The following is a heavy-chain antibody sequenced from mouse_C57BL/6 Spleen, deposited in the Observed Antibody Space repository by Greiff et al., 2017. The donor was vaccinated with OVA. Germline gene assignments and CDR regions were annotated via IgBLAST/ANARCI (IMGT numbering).Heavy chain of an antibody. CDR1: GYAFSSSW. J-gene: IGHJ1*03. CDR2: IYPGDGDT. V-gene: IGHV1-82*01. Sequence: VQVVESGPELVKPGASVKISCKASGYAFSSSWMNWVKQRPGKGLEWIGRIYPGDGDTNYNGKFKGKATLTADKSSSTAYMQLSSLTSEDSAVYFCARRGGSSPWYFDVWGTGTTVTVSS. D-gene: IGHD1-1*01. CDR3: ARRGGSSPWYFDV.